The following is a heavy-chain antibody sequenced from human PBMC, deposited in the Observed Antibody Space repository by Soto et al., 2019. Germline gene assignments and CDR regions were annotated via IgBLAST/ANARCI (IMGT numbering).Heavy chain of an antibody. J-gene: IGHJ4*02. V-gene: IGHV1-3*01. CDR2: INVGTGDT. Sequence: SVKVSCKASGYPFNICTMHWALQSPSQMLEWMGWINVGTGDTKYSQRFQGRVTITRDTSANIVFMELSSLRSGDTAVYYCARDEGYDILTGYLDCWGKGTLVTV. CDR1: GYPFNICT. D-gene: IGHD3-9*01. CDR3: ARDEGYDILTGYLDC.